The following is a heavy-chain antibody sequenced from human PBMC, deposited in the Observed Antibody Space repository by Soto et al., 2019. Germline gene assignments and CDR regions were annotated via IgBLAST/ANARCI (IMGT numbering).Heavy chain of an antibody. CDR1: GGTFSSYA. D-gene: IGHD3-3*01. J-gene: IGHJ6*02. CDR3: ARVSEDFWSGSYYYYGMDV. CDR2: IIPIFGTA. Sequence: SVKVSCKASGGTFSSYAISWVRQAPGQGLEWMGGIIPIFGTANYAQKFQGRVTVTADESTSTAYMELSSLRSEDTAVYYCARVSEDFWSGSYYYYGMDVWGQGTTVTVSS. V-gene: IGHV1-69*13.